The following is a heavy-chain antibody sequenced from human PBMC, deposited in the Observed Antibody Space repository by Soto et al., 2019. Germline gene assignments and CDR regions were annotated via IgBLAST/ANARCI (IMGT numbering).Heavy chain of an antibody. V-gene: IGHV3-23*01. D-gene: IGHD2-2*01. CDR3: ATPPNAGTYSSHFDT. CDR1: GFTFNNFA. J-gene: IGHJ5*02. CDR2: IRWNGADA. Sequence: EVAVLESGGGLVQPGGSLRLSCAASGFTFNNFAMSWVRQAPGKGMEWVSSIRWNGADAYYADGVKGRFTISRDNSMDTRYPQSNSLRAEDTAVYFCATPPNAGTYSSHFDTWGRRTLVTVSS.